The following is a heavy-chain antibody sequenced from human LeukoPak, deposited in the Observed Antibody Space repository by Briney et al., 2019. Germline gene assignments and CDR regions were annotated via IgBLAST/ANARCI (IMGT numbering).Heavy chain of an antibody. D-gene: IGHD5-12*01. CDR3: ARHRPSLVATKAYFDY. CDR2: IYYSGST. Sequence: SETLSLTCTVSGGSISSYYWSWIRQPPGKGLEWIGYIYYSGSTNYNPSLKSRVTISVDTPKNQFSLKLSSVTAADTAVYYCARHRPSLVATKAYFDYWGQGTLVTVSS. J-gene: IGHJ4*02. CDR1: GGSISSYY. V-gene: IGHV4-59*08.